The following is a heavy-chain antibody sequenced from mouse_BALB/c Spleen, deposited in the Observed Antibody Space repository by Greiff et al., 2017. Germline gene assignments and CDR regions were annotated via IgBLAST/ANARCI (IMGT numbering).Heavy chain of an antibody. CDR2: IDPANGNT. CDR3: AREGDYVYWYFDV. J-gene: IGHJ1*01. D-gene: IGHD2-4*01. CDR1: GFNIKDTY. Sequence: EVQLQQSGAELVKPGASVKLSCTASGFNIKDTYMHWVKQRPEQGLEWIGRIDPANGNTKYDPKFQGKATITADTSSNTAYLQLSSLTSEDTAVYYCAREGDYVYWYFDVWGAGTTVTVSS. V-gene: IGHV14-3*02.